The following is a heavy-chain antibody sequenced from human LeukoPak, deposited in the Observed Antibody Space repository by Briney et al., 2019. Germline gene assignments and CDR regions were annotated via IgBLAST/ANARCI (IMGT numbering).Heavy chain of an antibody. J-gene: IGHJ3*02. D-gene: IGHD3-3*01. Sequence: SETLSLTCTVSGGSISSGSYYWGWIRQPPGKGLEWIGSIYYSGSTYYNPSLKSRVTISVDTSKNQFSLKLSSVTAADTAVYYCARVGTIFGVVDAFDIWGQGTMVTVSS. V-gene: IGHV4-39*07. CDR3: ARVGTIFGVVDAFDI. CDR2: IYYSGST. CDR1: GGSISSGSYY.